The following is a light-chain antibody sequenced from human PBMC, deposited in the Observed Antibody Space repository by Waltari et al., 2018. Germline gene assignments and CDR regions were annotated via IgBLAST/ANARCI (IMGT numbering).Light chain of an antibody. CDR1: QSVSSY. CDR2: DAS. J-gene: IGKJ5*01. Sequence: EIVLTQSPDTLSLSPGERATLSCRAGQSVSSYLAWYQQKPGQAPRLLFYDASNRAPGIPARFSGSGSGTDFTLTISSLEPEDFAVYYCQQRSNWPITFGQGTRLEIK. V-gene: IGKV3-11*01. CDR3: QQRSNWPIT.